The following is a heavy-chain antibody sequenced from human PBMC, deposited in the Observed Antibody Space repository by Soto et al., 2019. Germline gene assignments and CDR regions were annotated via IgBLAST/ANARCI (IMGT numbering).Heavy chain of an antibody. CDR3: AKARGGFSWPHFDY. CDR2: INHSGST. V-gene: IGHV4-34*01. Sequence: SETLSLTCAVYGGSFSGYYWSWIRQPPGKGLEWIGEINHSGSTNYNPSLKSRVTISRDNSKNALYLQMSSLRAEDTAVYYCAKARGGFSWPHFDYWGQGTLVTVSS. J-gene: IGHJ4*02. CDR1: GGSFSGYY. D-gene: IGHD1-26*01.